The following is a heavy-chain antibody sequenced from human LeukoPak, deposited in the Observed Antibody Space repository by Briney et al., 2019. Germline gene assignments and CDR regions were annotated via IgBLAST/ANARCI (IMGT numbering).Heavy chain of an antibody. D-gene: IGHD2-15*01. Sequence: SETLSLTCAVYGGSFSGYYWSWIRQPPGKGLEWIGEINHSGSTNYNPSLKSRVTISVDTSKNQFSPKLSSVTAADTAVYYCARDCSGGSCYYYYGMDVWGQGTTVTVSS. J-gene: IGHJ6*02. CDR3: ARDCSGGSCYYYYGMDV. CDR2: INHSGST. V-gene: IGHV4-34*01. CDR1: GGSFSGYY.